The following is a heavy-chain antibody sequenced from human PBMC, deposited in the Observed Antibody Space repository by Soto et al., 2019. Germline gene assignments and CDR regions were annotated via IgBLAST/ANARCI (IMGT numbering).Heavy chain of an antibody. Sequence: SETLSLTCTVSGVSISNYYWTWIRQPPGKGLEWIGYIHYSGSTNCNPSLKSRVTISLDMSKKQFSLNLSSVTAADTAVYYCARGIVVVGTTGNWGFDPWGQGTLVTVSS. D-gene: IGHD2-15*01. CDR2: IHYSGST. V-gene: IGHV4-59*08. CDR3: ARGIVVVGTTGNWGFDP. CDR1: GVSISNYY. J-gene: IGHJ5*02.